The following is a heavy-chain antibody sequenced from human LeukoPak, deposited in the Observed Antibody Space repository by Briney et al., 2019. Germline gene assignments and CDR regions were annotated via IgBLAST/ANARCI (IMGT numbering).Heavy chain of an antibody. D-gene: IGHD3-22*01. V-gene: IGHV1-8*01. CDR3: ARGLRYSSSWYLRYYYESSGYYTLGLDY. J-gene: IGHJ4*02. Sequence: ASVKVSCKASGYTFTSYDINWVRQATGQGLEWMGWMNPNSGNTGYAQKFQGRVTMTRNTSISTAYMELSSLRSEDTAVYYCARGLRYSSSWYLRYYYESSGYYTLGLDYWGQGTLVTVSS. CDR2: MNPNSGNT. CDR1: GYTFTSYD.